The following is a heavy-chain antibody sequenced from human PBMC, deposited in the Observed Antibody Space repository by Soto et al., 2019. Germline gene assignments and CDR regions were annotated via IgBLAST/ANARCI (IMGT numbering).Heavy chain of an antibody. CDR1: GGIFSSHA. Sequence: GASVKVSCKASGGIFSSHAITWVRQAPGQGLEWMGGIVPIFGTANYAQQFQGGVTITADKSTSTAYLELSSLTSEDTAVYYCASDIVVVVAVPDDYYYGMDVWGQGTTVTVSS. CDR2: IVPIFGTA. D-gene: IGHD2-15*01. J-gene: IGHJ6*02. CDR3: ASDIVVVVAVPDDYYYGMDV. V-gene: IGHV1-69*06.